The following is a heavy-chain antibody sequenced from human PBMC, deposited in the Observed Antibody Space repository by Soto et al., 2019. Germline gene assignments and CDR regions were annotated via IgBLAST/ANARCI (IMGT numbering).Heavy chain of an antibody. CDR2: IYPGDSDT. Sequence: PGESLKISCKGSGYSFTSYWIGWVRQMPGKGLEWMGIIYPGDSDTRYSPSFQGQVTISADKSISTAYLQWSSLKASDTAMYYRARLVYYDFLRNPGFDYWGQGTLVTVSA. J-gene: IGHJ4*02. D-gene: IGHD3-3*01. CDR1: GYSFTSYW. CDR3: ARLVYYDFLRNPGFDY. V-gene: IGHV5-51*01.